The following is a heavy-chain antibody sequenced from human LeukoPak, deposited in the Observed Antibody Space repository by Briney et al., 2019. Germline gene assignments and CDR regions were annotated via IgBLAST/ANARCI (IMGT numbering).Heavy chain of an antibody. J-gene: IGHJ6*04. D-gene: IGHD3-10*01. CDR1: GFTFSSYS. Sequence: GGSLRFSCAASGFTFSSYSMNSVRQAPGKGLEWGSSISSSSSYIYYADSVKGRFTISRDNAKNSLYLQMNSLRAEDTAVYYCARSRHYYGSGSYYYYGMDVWGKGTTVTVSS. CDR2: ISSSSSYI. CDR3: ARSRHYYGSGSYYYYGMDV. V-gene: IGHV3-21*01.